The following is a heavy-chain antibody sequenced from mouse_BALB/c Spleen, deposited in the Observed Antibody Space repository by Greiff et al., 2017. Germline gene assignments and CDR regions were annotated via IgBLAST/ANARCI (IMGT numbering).Heavy chain of an antibody. D-gene: IGHD2-14*01. Sequence: QVQLKQSGAELVRPGTSVKVSCKASGYAFTNYLIEWVKQRPGQGLEWIGVINPGSGGTNYNEKFKGKATLTADKSSSTAYMQLSSLTSDDSAVYFCARYYRYGDYAMDYWGQGTSVTVSS. CDR1: GYAFTNYL. J-gene: IGHJ4*01. V-gene: IGHV1-54*01. CDR2: INPGSGGT. CDR3: ARYYRYGDYAMDY.